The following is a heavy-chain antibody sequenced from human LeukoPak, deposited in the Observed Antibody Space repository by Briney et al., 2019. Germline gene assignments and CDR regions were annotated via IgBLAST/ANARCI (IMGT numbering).Heavy chain of an antibody. D-gene: IGHD5-24*01. J-gene: IGHJ2*01. CDR3: ELGGYNSGYFDL. Sequence: SETLSRTCTVSGGSISSSSYYWGWIRQPPGKGLEWIGSIYYSGSTYYNPSLKSRVTISVDTSKNQFSLKLSSVTAADTAVYYCELGGYNSGYFDLWGRGTLVTVSS. CDR1: GGSISSSSYY. V-gene: IGHV4-39*01. CDR2: IYYSGST.